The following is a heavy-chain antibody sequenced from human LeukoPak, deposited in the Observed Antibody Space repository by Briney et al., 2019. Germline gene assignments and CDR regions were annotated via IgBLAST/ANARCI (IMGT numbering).Heavy chain of an antibody. CDR2: IYSCGST. Sequence: PGGSLRLSXAASGFTVSSNYMSWVRQAPGKGLEWVSVIYSCGSTYYADSVKGRFTISRDNSKNTLYLQMNSLRAEDTAVYYCASHYYDSSGDFDYWGQGTLVTVSS. J-gene: IGHJ4*02. CDR3: ASHYYDSSGDFDY. CDR1: GFTVSSNY. D-gene: IGHD3-22*01. V-gene: IGHV3-66*02.